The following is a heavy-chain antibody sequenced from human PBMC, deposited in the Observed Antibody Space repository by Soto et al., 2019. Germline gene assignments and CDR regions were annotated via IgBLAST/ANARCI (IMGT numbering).Heavy chain of an antibody. J-gene: IGHJ4*02. Sequence: ASVKVSCKASGYTFTSYGISWVRQAPGQGLEWMGWISAYNGNTNYAQKLQGRVTMTTDTSTSTAYMELRSLRSDDTAVYYCATLIAAAGPFDYWGQGTLVTVSS. CDR3: ATLIAAAGPFDY. V-gene: IGHV1-18*01. D-gene: IGHD6-13*01. CDR1: GYTFTSYG. CDR2: ISAYNGNT.